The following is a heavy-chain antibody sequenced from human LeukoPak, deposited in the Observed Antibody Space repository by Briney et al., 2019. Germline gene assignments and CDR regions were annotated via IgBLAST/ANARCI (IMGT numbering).Heavy chain of an antibody. V-gene: IGHV1-2*02. CDR2: INPNSGGT. D-gene: IGHD6-19*01. CDR3: ARGSSGWYVYFDY. Sequence: GASVKVSCKASGYTFTGYYMHWVRQAPGQGLEWMGWINPNSGGTNYAQKFQGRVTMTRDTSISTAYMELSRLSSDDTAVYYCARGSSGWYVYFDYWGQGTLVTVSS. CDR1: GYTFTGYY. J-gene: IGHJ4*02.